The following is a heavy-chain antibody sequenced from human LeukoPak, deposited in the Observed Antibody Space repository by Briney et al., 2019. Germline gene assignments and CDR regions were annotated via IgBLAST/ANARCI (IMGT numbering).Heavy chain of an antibody. CDR2: XXXXDSDT. CDR1: GYSFTSYW. D-gene: IGHD3-9*01. V-gene: IGHV5-51*01. J-gene: IGHJ4*02. Sequence: GESLKISCKGSGYSFTSYWIGWVRQMPGKGLXXXXXXXXXDSDTRYSPSFQGQVTISADKSISTAYLQWSSLKASDTAMYYCARGGYYDILTGYQTGNFDYWGQGTLVTVSS. CDR3: ARGGYYDILTGYQTGNFDY.